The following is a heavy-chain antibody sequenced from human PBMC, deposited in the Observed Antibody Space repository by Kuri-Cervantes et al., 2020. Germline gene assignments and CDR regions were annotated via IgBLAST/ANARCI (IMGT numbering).Heavy chain of an antibody. V-gene: IGHV3-23*01. D-gene: IGHD2-15*01. Sequence: GGSLRLSCAASGFTFINYAMNWVRQTPGKGPEWVSAISASGANTYYADSVKGRFTMSRDNSKNTLYLQMNSLRDEDTAIYYCAKLGYCSGGKCYNYFDSWGQGALVTVSS. CDR2: ISASGANT. CDR3: AKLGYCSGGKCYNYFDS. J-gene: IGHJ4*02. CDR1: GFTFINYA.